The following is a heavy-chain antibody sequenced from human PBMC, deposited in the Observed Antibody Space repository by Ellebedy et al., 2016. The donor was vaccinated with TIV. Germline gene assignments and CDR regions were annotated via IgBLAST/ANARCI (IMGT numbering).Heavy chain of an antibody. J-gene: IGHJ6*02. CDR3: ARDLGPWRDYCYYGMDV. Sequence: GGSLRLXXAASGFTFSSYSMNWVRQAPGKGLEWVSSISSSSSYIYYADSVKGRFTISRDNAKNSLYLQMNSLRAEDTAVYYCARDLGPWRDYCYYGMDVWGQGTTVTVSS. CDR1: GFTFSSYS. CDR2: ISSSSSYI. V-gene: IGHV3-21*01. D-gene: IGHD3-16*01.